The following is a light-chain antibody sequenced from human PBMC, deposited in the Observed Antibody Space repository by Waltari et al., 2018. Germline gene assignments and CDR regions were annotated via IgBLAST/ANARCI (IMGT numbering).Light chain of an antibody. CDR3: QAWDSNTVI. CDR1: KLGDKY. CDR2: QDT. V-gene: IGLV3-1*01. Sequence: SYELIQPPSVSVSPGQTASIPCSGDKLGDKYASWYQQKPGQSPVLVIYQDTKRPSGIPERFSGSNSGNTATLTISGTQAMDEADYYCQAWDSNTVIFGGGTKLTVL. J-gene: IGLJ2*01.